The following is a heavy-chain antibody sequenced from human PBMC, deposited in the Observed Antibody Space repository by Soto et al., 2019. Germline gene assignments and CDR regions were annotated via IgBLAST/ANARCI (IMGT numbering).Heavy chain of an antibody. V-gene: IGHV1-69*13. CDR3: ATYYDILTGRSMDYYYGMDV. CDR2: IIPIFGTA. J-gene: IGHJ6*02. D-gene: IGHD3-9*01. CDR1: GGTFSSYA. Sequence: ASVKVSCKASGGTFSSYAISWVRQAPGQGLEWMGGIIPIFGTANYAQKFQGRVTITADESTSTAYMEPSSLRSEDTAVYYCATYYDILTGRSMDYYYGMDVWGQGTTVTVSS.